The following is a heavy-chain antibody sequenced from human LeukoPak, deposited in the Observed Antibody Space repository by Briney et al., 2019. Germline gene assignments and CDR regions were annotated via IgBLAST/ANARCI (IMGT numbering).Heavy chain of an antibody. V-gene: IGHV3-23*01. D-gene: IGHD3-10*01. J-gene: IGHJ4*02. CDR2: ISVSGGSA. CDR1: GFTFSSYA. Sequence: PGGSLRLSCAASGFTFSSYALSWVRQAPGTGLEWVSGISVSGGSAYYADSVKGRFIISRDNSKNTLYLQMNSLTAEDTAVYYCAKLWYYYGSGINFDYWGQGTLVTVSS. CDR3: AKLWYYYGSGINFDY.